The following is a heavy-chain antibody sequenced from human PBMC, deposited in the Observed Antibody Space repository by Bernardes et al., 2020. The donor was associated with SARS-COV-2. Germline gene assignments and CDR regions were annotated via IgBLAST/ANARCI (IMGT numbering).Heavy chain of an antibody. D-gene: IGHD6-13*01. V-gene: IGHV3-21*01. Sequence: SLRLSCASSGFTFSSYSMNWVRQSPGKGLEWVSSISSSSSYIYYADSVKGRFTISRDNAKNSLYLQMNSLRAEDTAVYYCARYQLGYYFDYWGQGTLVTVSS. CDR2: ISSSSSYI. CDR3: ARYQLGYYFDY. J-gene: IGHJ4*02. CDR1: GFTFSSYS.